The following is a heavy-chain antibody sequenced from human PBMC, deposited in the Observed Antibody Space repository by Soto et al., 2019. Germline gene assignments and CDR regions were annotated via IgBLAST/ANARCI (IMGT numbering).Heavy chain of an antibody. CDR1: GFTFSSYA. J-gene: IGHJ6*04. CDR3: TTDLSITMVRDV. Sequence: GGSLRLSCAASGFTFSSYAMSWVRQAPGKGLEWVSAISFSGGSTYYADSVKGRFTISRDNSKNTLYLQMNNLKTEDTAVYYCTTDLSITMVRDVWGKGTTVTVSS. D-gene: IGHD3-10*01. CDR2: ISFSGGST. V-gene: IGHV3-23*01.